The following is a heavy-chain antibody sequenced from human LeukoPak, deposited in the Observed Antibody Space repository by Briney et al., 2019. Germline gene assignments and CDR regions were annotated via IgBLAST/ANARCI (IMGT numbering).Heavy chain of an antibody. CDR2: INQDRGEK. V-gene: IGHV3-7*03. J-gene: IGHJ5*02. Sequence: SGGSLRLSCAGSGFTFSTYWMTWVRQAPGKGLEWVANINQDRGEKYYVDSVKGRFTISRDNAKNSLYLQMNSLRVEDTALYYCVKDIRSGFYSGGCFDPWGQGTPVTVSS. CDR1: GFTFSTYW. CDR3: VKDIRSGFYSGGCFDP. D-gene: IGHD1-26*01.